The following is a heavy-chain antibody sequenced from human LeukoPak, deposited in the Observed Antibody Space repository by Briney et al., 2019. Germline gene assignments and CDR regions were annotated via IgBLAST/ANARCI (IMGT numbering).Heavy chain of an antibody. CDR2: FDPEDGET. CDR1: GYTHTELS. J-gene: IGHJ4*02. CDR3: ATSTYYYDSGDYFDY. D-gene: IGHD3-22*01. Sequence: ASVKVSCKVSGYTHTELSMHWVRQAPGKGLEWMGGFDPEDGETIYAQKFQGRVTMTEDTSTDTAYMELSSLRSEDTAVYYCATSTYYYDSGDYFDYWGQGTLVTVSS. V-gene: IGHV1-24*01.